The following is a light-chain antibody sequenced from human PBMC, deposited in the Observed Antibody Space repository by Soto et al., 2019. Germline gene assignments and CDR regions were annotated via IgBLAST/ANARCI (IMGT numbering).Light chain of an antibody. V-gene: IGKV1-27*01. CDR1: QDISNY. Sequence: DIQMTQSPSSLSASIGDTVTITCRASQDISNYLAWYQQTPGKVPKLLIYTASTLQSGVPSRFSGSGSGTDFTLTITRLEPEDSAVYFCQQYTGPPTTFGQGTRLEIK. CDR3: QQYTGPPTT. J-gene: IGKJ5*01. CDR2: TAS.